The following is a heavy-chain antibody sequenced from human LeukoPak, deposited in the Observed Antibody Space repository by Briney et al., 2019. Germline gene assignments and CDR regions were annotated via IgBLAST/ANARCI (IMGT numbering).Heavy chain of an antibody. CDR2: IKSKTNGVTI. Sequence: ETLSLTCTVSSGSISTNNWWSWVRPAPGKGLEWVGRIKSKTNGVTIDYAAPVKGRFTMSRDDSKNTLYLQINSLKIEDTAVYYCTTDQLPLSYAYWSGYYRYWGQGTLVTVSS. CDR3: TTDQLPLSYAYWSGYYRY. J-gene: IGHJ4*02. V-gene: IGHV3-15*01. D-gene: IGHD3/OR15-3a*01. CDR1: SGSISTNNW.